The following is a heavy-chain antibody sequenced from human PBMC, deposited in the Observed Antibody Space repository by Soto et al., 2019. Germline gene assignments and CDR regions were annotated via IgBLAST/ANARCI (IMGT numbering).Heavy chain of an antibody. CDR3: ASSITIFGVVSPPDY. Sequence: RGESLKISCKGSGYSFTSYWIGWVRQMPGKGLEWMGIIYPGDSDTRYSPSFQGQVAISADKSISTAYLQWSSLKASDTAMYYCASSITIFGVVSPPDYWGQGTLVTVYS. V-gene: IGHV5-51*01. CDR2: IYPGDSDT. J-gene: IGHJ4*02. D-gene: IGHD3-3*01. CDR1: GYSFTSYW.